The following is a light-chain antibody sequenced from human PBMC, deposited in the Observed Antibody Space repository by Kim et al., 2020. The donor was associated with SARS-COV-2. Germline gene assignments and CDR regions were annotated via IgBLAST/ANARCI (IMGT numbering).Light chain of an antibody. Sequence: AWGQTASITCQGDSLRKYYTSWYQQKPGQAPVLVIYGKNNRPSGIPDRFSGSRSGNTASLTITGAQADDEADYYCNSRDSSGNHVVFGGGTQLTVL. CDR1: SLRKYY. CDR2: GKN. J-gene: IGLJ2*01. V-gene: IGLV3-19*01. CDR3: NSRDSSGNHVV.